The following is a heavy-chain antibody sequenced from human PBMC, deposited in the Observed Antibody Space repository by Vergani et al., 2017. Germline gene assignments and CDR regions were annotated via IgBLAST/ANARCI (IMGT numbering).Heavy chain of an antibody. CDR3: ARGGGTMIVGAIYAFDI. CDR2: IYTSGST. D-gene: IGHD3-22*01. V-gene: IGHV4-61*02. CDR1: GGPISSGSYY. Sequence: QVQLQESGPGLVKPSQTLSLTCTVSGGPISSGSYYWSWIRQPAGKGLEWIGRIYTSGSTNYNPSLKSRVTISVDTSQNQFSLKLRAGTAADTAVYYCARGGGTMIVGAIYAFDIWGQGTMVTVSS. J-gene: IGHJ3*02.